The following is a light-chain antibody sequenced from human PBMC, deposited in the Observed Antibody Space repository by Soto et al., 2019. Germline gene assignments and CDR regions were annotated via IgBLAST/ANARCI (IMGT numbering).Light chain of an antibody. Sequence: DIPMTQSPSTLSASVGDRVTITCRASQSISSWLAWYQQKPGKATKLLIYKASSLESGVPSRFSGSGSGTEFTLTISSLQPDDFATYYCQQYNSYPYTLGQGTKLEIK. CDR1: QSISSW. CDR3: QQYNSYPYT. J-gene: IGKJ2*01. V-gene: IGKV1-5*03. CDR2: KAS.